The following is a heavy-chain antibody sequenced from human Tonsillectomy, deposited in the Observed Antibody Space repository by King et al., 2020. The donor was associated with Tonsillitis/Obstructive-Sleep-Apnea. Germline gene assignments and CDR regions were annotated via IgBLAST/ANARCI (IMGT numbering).Heavy chain of an antibody. CDR1: GFTFSSYS. Sequence: QLVQSGGGLVKPGGSLRLSCAASGFTFSSYSMNWVRQAPGKGLEWVSSISSSSSYIYYADSVKGRFTISRDNAKNSLYLQMNSLRAEDTAVYYCARDPGYGDYFDYWGQGTLVTVSS. CDR3: ARDPGYGDYFDY. V-gene: IGHV3-21*01. J-gene: IGHJ4*02. CDR2: ISSSSSYI. D-gene: IGHD4-17*01.